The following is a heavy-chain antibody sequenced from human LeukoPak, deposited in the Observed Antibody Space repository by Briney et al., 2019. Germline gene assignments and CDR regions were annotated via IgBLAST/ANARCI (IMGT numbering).Heavy chain of an antibody. D-gene: IGHD4-23*01. J-gene: IGHJ6*01. CDR3: AIDTVVTPNYYYYGMDV. CDR1: GGTFSSYA. Sequence: SVKVSCKASGGTFSSYAISWVRQAPGQGLEWMGGIIPIFGTANYAQKFQGRVTITADESTSTAYMELSSLRSEDTAVYYCAIDTVVTPNYYYYGMDVWGQGTTVTVSS. V-gene: IGHV1-69*13. CDR2: IIPIFGTA.